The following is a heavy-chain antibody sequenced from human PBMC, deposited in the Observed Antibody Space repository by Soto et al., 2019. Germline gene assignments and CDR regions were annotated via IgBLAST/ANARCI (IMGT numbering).Heavy chain of an antibody. CDR3: AKDVHYRTDGFDV. CDR1: GFTFSSHG. D-gene: IGHD3-10*01. J-gene: IGHJ3*01. CDR2: LSRGGGTT. V-gene: IGHV3-23*01. Sequence: EAQLLESGGDWAQPGGSLRLSCAASGFTFSSHGMSWVRQAPGKGLEWIAGLSRGGGTTYYADSVKGRFTSSRDNSKNTLDLIMNSLKVEDTALYYCAKDVHYRTDGFDVWGQGTMVTVSS.